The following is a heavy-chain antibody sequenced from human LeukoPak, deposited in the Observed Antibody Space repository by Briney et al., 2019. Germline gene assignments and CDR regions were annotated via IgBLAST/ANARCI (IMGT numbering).Heavy chain of an antibody. V-gene: IGHV1-2*02. CDR2: INPNNGGT. CDR1: GYSFTAYY. Sequence: ASVKVSSKASGYSFTAYYIHWVRQAPGQGLEWMGWINPNNGGTNFAQKFQGRVTMTRDTSISTAYMELSRLRSDDTAIYYCAKDQNTGYANNWFDPWGQGTLVTVSA. CDR3: AKDQNTGYANNWFDP. D-gene: IGHD5-12*01. J-gene: IGHJ5*02.